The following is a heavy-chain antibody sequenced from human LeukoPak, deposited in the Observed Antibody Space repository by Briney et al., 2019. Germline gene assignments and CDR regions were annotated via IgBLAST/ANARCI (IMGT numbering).Heavy chain of an antibody. CDR3: AKDSGDFAPLTDFDY. CDR2: ISGSGGST. D-gene: IGHD3-10*01. V-gene: IGHV3-23*01. J-gene: IGHJ4*02. Sequence: GGSLRLSCAASGFTFSSYAMSWVRQAPGKGLEWVSAISGSGGSTYYADSVEGRFTISRDNSKNTLYLHMNSLRAEDTAVYYCAKDSGDFAPLTDFDYWGQGTLVTVSS. CDR1: GFTFSSYA.